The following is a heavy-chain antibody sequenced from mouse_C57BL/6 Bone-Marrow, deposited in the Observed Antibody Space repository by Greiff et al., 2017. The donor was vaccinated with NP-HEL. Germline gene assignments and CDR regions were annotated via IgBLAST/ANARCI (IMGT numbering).Heavy chain of an antibody. J-gene: IGHJ1*03. V-gene: IGHV2-2*01. CDR3: ARRGSSSYWYFDV. Sequence: QVQLQQSGPGLVQPSQSLSITCTVSGFSLTSYGVHWVRQSPGKGLAWLGVIWSGGSTDYNAAFISRLSISKDNSKSQVFFKMNSLQADDTAIYYCARRGSSSYWYFDVWGTGTTVTVSS. D-gene: IGHD1-1*01. CDR2: IWSGGST. CDR1: GFSLTSYG.